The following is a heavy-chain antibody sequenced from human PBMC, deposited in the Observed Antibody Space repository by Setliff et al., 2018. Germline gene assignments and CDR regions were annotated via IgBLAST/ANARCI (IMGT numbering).Heavy chain of an antibody. CDR2: INPNIGDT. J-gene: IGHJ4*02. Sequence: ASVKVSCKTSAYTFSGYYIHWVRQAPGQGLQWMGWINPNIGDTNYAPKFQGRVTMTRDTSIKTAYLGVNGLTSDDTAVYYCVTPFCAGATCPPSWGQGTQVTVSS. V-gene: IGHV1-2*02. CDR3: VTPFCAGATCPPS. D-gene: IGHD2-21*01. CDR1: AYTFSGYY.